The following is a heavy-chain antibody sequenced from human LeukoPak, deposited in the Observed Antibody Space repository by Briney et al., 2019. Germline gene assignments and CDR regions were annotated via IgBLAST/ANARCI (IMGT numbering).Heavy chain of an antibody. CDR1: GYTFTSYA. CDR2: INTNTGNP. V-gene: IGHV7-4-1*02. J-gene: IGHJ3*02. Sequence: ASVKVSCKASGYTFTSYAMNWVRQAPGQGLEWMGWINTNTGNPTYAQGFTGRFVFSLDTSVSTAYLQISSLKAEDTAVYYCARDLRSGSYYAGAFDIWGQGTMVTVSS. CDR3: ARDLRSGSYYAGAFDI. D-gene: IGHD1-26*01.